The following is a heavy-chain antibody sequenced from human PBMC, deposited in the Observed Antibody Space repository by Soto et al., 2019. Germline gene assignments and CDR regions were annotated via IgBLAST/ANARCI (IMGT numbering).Heavy chain of an antibody. J-gene: IGHJ2*01. D-gene: IGHD4-4*01. CDR3: ARHDGGNSLSCYFDL. CDR1: GGTFSSYA. Sequence: QVQLVQSGAEVKKPGSSVKVSCKASGGTFSSYAISWVRQAPGQGLEWMGGIIPIFGTANYAQKFQGRVTITADESTSSSYLTLCSLRSEDSAVYYCARHDGGNSLSCYFDLWGRGTLVIVSS. V-gene: IGHV1-69*12. CDR2: IIPIFGTA.